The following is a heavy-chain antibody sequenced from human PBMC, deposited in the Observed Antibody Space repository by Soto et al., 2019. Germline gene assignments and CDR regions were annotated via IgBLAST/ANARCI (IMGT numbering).Heavy chain of an antibody. J-gene: IGHJ4*02. CDR1: GFTFSDYY. CDR3: ARPDYDGSGSYYFY. V-gene: IGHV3-11*05. D-gene: IGHD3-10*01. Sequence: QVQLVESGEGLVKPGGYLRLSCAASGFTFSDYYMNWIRQAPGKGLEWVSYISGSSSYTNYAASVKGRFIISRDNAKNSLYLQMNSLRADDTAVYYCARPDYDGSGSYYFYWGQGTLVTVSS. CDR2: ISGSSSYT.